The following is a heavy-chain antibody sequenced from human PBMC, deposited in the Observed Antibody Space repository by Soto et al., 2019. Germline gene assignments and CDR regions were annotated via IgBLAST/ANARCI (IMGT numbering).Heavy chain of an antibody. J-gene: IGHJ1*01. V-gene: IGHV3-30*18. CDR3: AQGRFDVVTICPFAH. CDR2: ISYDGTEE. Sequence: PGGSLRLSCAASGFTFSSFGMHWVRQAPGKGLEWVAVISYDGTEEKYADSVKGRATVSRDDSKNTVYLQMNRLRGNDSSISYCAQGRFDVVTICPFAHWGNGTLV. D-gene: IGHD4-17*01. CDR1: GFTFSSFG.